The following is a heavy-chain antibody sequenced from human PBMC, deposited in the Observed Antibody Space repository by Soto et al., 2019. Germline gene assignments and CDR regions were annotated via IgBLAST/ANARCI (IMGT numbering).Heavy chain of an antibody. J-gene: IGHJ4*02. D-gene: IGHD3-10*01. CDR3: AREGYYGSGSYYGIDSAFDY. CDR2: INPSGGST. Sequence: QVQLVQSGAEVKKPGASVKVSCKASGYTFTSYYMHWVRQAPGQGLEWIGIINPSGGSTSYAQKFQGRVTMTRDTSTSTVYMELSSLRSEDTAVYYCAREGYYGSGSYYGIDSAFDYWGQGTLVTVSS. V-gene: IGHV1-46*03. CDR1: GYTFTSYY.